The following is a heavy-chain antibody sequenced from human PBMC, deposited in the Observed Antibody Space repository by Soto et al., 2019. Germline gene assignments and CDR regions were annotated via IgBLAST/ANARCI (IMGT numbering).Heavy chain of an antibody. V-gene: IGHV1-18*01. CDR2: ISAHNGNT. D-gene: IGHD6-6*01. CDR3: ARGRDGDY. Sequence: QVHLVQSGAEVKKPGASVKVSCKGSGYAFTTYGITWVRQAPGQGLEWMGWISAHNGNTNYAQKPQGRVTVTRATSTSTAYMELRSLRSDDTAVYYCARGRDGDYWGQGALVTVSS. CDR1: GYAFTTYG. J-gene: IGHJ4*02.